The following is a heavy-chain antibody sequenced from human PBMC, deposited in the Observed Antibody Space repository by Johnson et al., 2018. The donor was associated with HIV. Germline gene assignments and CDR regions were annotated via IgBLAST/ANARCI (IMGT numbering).Heavy chain of an antibody. D-gene: IGHD6-19*01. J-gene: IGHJ3*02. CDR1: GFTFSSFG. Sequence: QVQLVESGGGVVQPGGSLRLSCAASGFTFSSFGMHWVRQAPGKGLEWVAFIRYDGSNKYYADSVKGRFTISRDNSKNTRYLHMIGLRGEDTAVYYCARIPGSGWEHDAFDIWGQGTLVTVSS. CDR3: ARIPGSGWEHDAFDI. V-gene: IGHV3-30*02. CDR2: IRYDGSNK.